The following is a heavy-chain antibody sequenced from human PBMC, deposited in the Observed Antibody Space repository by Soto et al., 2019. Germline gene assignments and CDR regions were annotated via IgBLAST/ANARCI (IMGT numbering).Heavy chain of an antibody. D-gene: IGHD5-12*01. V-gene: IGHV4-34*01. CDR3: ARGRDGYKNY. J-gene: IGHJ4*02. CDR2: INHSGST. CDR1: GGSFSGYY. Sequence: SETLSLTCAVYGGSFSGYYWSWIRQPPGKGLEWIGEINHSGSTNYNPSLKSRVTISVDTSKNQFSLKLSSVTAADTAVYYCARGRDGYKNYWGQGTLVTVSS.